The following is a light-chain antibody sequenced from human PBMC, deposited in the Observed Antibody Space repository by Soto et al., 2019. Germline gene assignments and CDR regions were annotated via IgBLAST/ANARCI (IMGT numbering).Light chain of an antibody. Sequence: VLTQSPATLSLSPGERATLSCRASQSIHTSLAWYQQKPGQPPRLVVYDSTLRANGVPDRFGGSRSGTEFTLTINNLEPEDFAVYYCQQRNDWPPITFGQGTRLEIK. CDR1: QSIHTS. J-gene: IGKJ5*01. CDR3: QQRNDWPPIT. CDR2: DST. V-gene: IGKV3-11*01.